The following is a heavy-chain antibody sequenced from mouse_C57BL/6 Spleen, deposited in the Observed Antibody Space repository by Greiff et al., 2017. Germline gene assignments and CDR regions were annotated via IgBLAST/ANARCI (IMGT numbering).Heavy chain of an antibody. CDR2: ISDGGSYT. CDR1: GFTFSSYA. CDR3: ARARGYYYGSSPAWFAY. J-gene: IGHJ3*01. D-gene: IGHD1-1*01. Sequence: EVQLQESGGGLVKPGGSLKLSCAASGFTFSSYAMSWVRQTPEKRLEWVATISDGGSYTYYPDNVKGRFTISRDNAKNNLYLQMSHLKSEDTAMYYCARARGYYYGSSPAWFAYWGQGTLVTVSA. V-gene: IGHV5-4*01.